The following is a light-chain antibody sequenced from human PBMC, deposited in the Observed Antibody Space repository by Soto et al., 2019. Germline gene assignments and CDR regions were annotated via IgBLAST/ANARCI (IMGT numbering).Light chain of an antibody. J-gene: IGKJ4*01. CDR2: DAS. Sequence: IQLTQSPSTLSASVGDRVTITCRASQGIGTALAWYHQRPGHRPDRLLYDASTLQSGVPARCSCSGSETDFTLTISRLQTEDFGHYYCQQYNTTPLTFGGGTRVEIK. CDR1: QGIGTA. CDR3: QQYNTTPLT. V-gene: IGKV1-13*02.